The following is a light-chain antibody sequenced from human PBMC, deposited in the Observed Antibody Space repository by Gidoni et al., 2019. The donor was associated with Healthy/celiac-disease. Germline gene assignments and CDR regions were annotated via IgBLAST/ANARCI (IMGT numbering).Light chain of an antibody. V-gene: IGLV2-14*01. J-gene: IGLJ2*01. CDR2: EVS. Sequence: QSALTQPASVSGSPGQSITISCTVTSSDVGGYNYVSWYQQHPGKAPKLMIYEVSYRPSGVSNRFSGSKSGNTASLTISGLQAEDEADYYCSSYASGTTGVFGGGTKLTVL. CDR3: SSYASGTTGV. CDR1: SSDVGGYNY.